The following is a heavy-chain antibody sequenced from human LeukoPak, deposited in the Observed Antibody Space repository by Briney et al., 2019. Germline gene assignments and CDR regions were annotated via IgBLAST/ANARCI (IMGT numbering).Heavy chain of an antibody. D-gene: IGHD6-19*01. Sequence: GGSLRLSCAASGFTFSSYSMNWVRQAPGKGLEWVSSISSSSSYIYYADSVKGRFTISRDNAKNSLYLQMNSLRAEDTAVYYCAKDKGSGWYSYYYYYYGMDVWGQGTTVTVSS. J-gene: IGHJ6*02. V-gene: IGHV3-21*04. CDR2: ISSSSSYI. CDR1: GFTFSSYS. CDR3: AKDKGSGWYSYYYYYYGMDV.